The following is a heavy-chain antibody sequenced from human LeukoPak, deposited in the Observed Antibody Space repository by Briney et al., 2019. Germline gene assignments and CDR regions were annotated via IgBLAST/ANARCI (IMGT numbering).Heavy chain of an antibody. Sequence: GGSLRLSCATSGFPFSDFSMTWVRQAPGKGLEWISTTNSDGTTTYYAESVKGRFTISRDNSKNALYLQMSSLRVEDTAIYYCAKESYARSLGEGGPGTLVSVSS. CDR3: AKESYARSLGE. V-gene: IGHV3-23*01. CDR2: TNSDGTTT. D-gene: IGHD2-8*01. J-gene: IGHJ4*02. CDR1: GFPFSDFS.